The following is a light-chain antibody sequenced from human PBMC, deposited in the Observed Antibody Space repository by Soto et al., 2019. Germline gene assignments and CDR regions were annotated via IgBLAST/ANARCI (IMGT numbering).Light chain of an antibody. V-gene: IGKV3-11*01. Sequence: EIVLTQSPATLSLSPGERATLSCRASQSINRHLAWYRQKPGQAPRLLIYDASNRATGIPARFSGSGSGTDFTLTISSLEPEDFAVYYCQQRTNWPPITFGQGTRLEIK. CDR1: QSINRH. CDR3: QQRTNWPPIT. J-gene: IGKJ5*01. CDR2: DAS.